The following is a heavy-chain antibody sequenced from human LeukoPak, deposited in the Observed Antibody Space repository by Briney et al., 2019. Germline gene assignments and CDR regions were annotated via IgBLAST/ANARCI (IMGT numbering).Heavy chain of an antibody. J-gene: IGHJ4*02. CDR3: AREWAEVQLWLDY. CDR2: ISYDGSNK. Sequence: GGSLRLSCAASGFTFSSYAMHWVRQAPGKGLEWVAVISYDGSNKYYADSVKGRFTISRDNSKNTLYLQMNSLRAEDTAVYYCAREWAEVQLWLDYWGQGTLVTVSS. V-gene: IGHV3-30*04. D-gene: IGHD5-18*01. CDR1: GFTFSSYA.